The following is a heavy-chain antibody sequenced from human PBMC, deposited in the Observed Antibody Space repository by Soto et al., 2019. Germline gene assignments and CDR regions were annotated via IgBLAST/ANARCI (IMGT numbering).Heavy chain of an antibody. J-gene: IGHJ6*02. CDR1: GYTFTSYY. V-gene: IGHV1-46*03. D-gene: IGHD3-9*01. Sequence: GASVKVSCKASGYTFTSYYMHWARQAPGQGLEWMGIINPSGGSTSYAQKFQGRVTMTRDTSTSTVYMELSSLRSEDTAVYYCARGSLRYFDWLIYRRYYYYYGMDVWGQGTTVTVSS. CDR3: ARGSLRYFDWLIYRRYYYYYGMDV. CDR2: INPSGGST.